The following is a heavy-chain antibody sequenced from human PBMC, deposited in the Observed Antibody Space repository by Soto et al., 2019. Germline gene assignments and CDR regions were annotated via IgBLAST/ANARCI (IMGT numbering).Heavy chain of an antibody. CDR3: ARGNYCGGDCYPPFDY. CDR1: GFTFSSYW. V-gene: IGHV3-7*05. D-gene: IGHD2-21*02. J-gene: IGHJ4*02. CDR2: IKQDGSEK. Sequence: GGSLRLSCAASGFTFSSYWMSWVRQAPGKGLEWVANIKQDGSEKYYVDSVKGRFTISRDNAKNSLYLQMNSLRAEDTAVYYCARGNYCGGDCYPPFDYWGQGTLVTVSS.